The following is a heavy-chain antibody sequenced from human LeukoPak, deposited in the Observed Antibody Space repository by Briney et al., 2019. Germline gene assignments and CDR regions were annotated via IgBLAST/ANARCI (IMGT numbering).Heavy chain of an antibody. Sequence: GASVKVSCKASGHTFTSYGISWVRQAPGQGLEWMGWISAYNGNTNYAQKLQGRVTMTTDTSTSTAYMELRSLRSDDTAVYYCARGRLDSSSWYGADAFDIWGQGTMVTVSS. J-gene: IGHJ3*02. CDR3: ARGRLDSSSWYGADAFDI. CDR1: GHTFTSYG. V-gene: IGHV1-18*01. D-gene: IGHD6-13*01. CDR2: ISAYNGNT.